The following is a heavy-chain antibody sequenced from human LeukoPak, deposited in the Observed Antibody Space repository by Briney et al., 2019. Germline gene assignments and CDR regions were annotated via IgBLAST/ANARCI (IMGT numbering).Heavy chain of an antibody. CDR3: ARAGDYLHYYYYYGMDV. V-gene: IGHV3-11*06. J-gene: IGHJ6*04. Sequence: GGSLRLSCAASGFTFSDYYMSWIRQAPGKGLEWVSFISSSSRYTNYADSVKGRFTISRDNAKNSLYLQMNSLRAEDTAVYYCARAGDYLHYYYYYGMDVWGKGTTVTVSS. CDR1: GFTFSDYY. CDR2: ISSSSRYT. D-gene: IGHD4-17*01.